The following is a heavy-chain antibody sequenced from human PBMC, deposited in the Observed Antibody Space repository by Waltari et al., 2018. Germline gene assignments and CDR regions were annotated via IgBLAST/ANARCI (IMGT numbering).Heavy chain of an antibody. J-gene: IGHJ3*02. CDR2: ISWNSGSI. D-gene: IGHD6-13*01. CDR1: GFTFDDYA. CDR3: AKGRVSAAAKGGAFDI. V-gene: IGHV3-9*01. Sequence: EVQLVESGGGLVQPGRSLRLSCAASGFTFDDYAMHWVRQAPGKGLEWVSGISWNSGSIGYADSVKGRFTISRDNAKNSLYLQMNSLRAEDTALYYCAKGRVSAAAKGGAFDIWCQGTMVTVSS.